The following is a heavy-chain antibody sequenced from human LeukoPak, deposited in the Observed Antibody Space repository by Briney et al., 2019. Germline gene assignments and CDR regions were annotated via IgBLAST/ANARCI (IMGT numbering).Heavy chain of an antibody. Sequence: GGSLRLSCAASGFTFNKYAMSWVRQSPGKGLEWVSANCRSGANSYYATSVKGRFSVSRDNTKNTFHLQMNSLRAEDTAIYYCAKLQTAVVPAATLGFDSWGQGTLVTVSS. V-gene: IGHV3-23*01. J-gene: IGHJ4*02. CDR2: NCRSGANS. D-gene: IGHD2-2*01. CDR1: GFTFNKYA. CDR3: AKLQTAVVPAATLGFDS.